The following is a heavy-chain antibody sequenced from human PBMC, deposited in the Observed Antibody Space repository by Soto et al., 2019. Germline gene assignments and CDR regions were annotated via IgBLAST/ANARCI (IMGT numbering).Heavy chain of an antibody. CDR3: ARDFDWDYYFDY. V-gene: IGHV3-30-3*01. CDR2: ISYDGSSK. D-gene: IGHD3-9*01. Sequence: QVQLVESGGGVVQPGRSLRLSCVASGFNFSTYAMHWVRQAPGKGLEWVAIISYDGSSKHYVDSVRGRFTISRDDSKNTLFLQMNSLRAEDTAVYYCARDFDWDYYFDYWGQGTLVTVSS. CDR1: GFNFSTYA. J-gene: IGHJ4*02.